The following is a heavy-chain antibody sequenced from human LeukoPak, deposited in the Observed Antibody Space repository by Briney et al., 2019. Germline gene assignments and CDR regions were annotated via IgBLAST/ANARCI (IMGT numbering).Heavy chain of an antibody. CDR1: GGTFSSYA. CDR3: ATQQYCSSTSCHLNYYYYMDV. CDR2: IIPIFGTA. V-gene: IGHV1-69*05. Sequence: GSSVKVSCKASGGTFSSYAIGWVRQAPGQGLEWMGGIIPIFGTANYAQKFQGRVTITTDESTSTSYMELSSLRSEDTAVYYCATQQYCSSTSCHLNYYYYMDVWGKGTTVTVSS. J-gene: IGHJ6*03. D-gene: IGHD2-2*01.